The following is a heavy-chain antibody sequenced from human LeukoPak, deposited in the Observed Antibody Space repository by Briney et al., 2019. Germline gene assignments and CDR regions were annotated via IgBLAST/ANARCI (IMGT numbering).Heavy chain of an antibody. J-gene: IGHJ4*02. Sequence: GGSLRLSCAASGFAFSSYSMNWVRQAPGKGLEWVSYISSSSSTIYYADSVKGRFTISRDNAKNSLYLQMNSLRAEDMALYYCAKGTGGYSSSSADYWGQGTLVTVSS. CDR1: GFAFSSYS. CDR2: ISSSSSTI. V-gene: IGHV3-48*04. CDR3: AKGTGGYSSSSADY. D-gene: IGHD6-6*01.